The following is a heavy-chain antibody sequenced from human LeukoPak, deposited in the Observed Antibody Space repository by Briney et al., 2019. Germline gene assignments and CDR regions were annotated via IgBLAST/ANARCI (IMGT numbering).Heavy chain of an antibody. D-gene: IGHD3-22*01. CDR1: GFTFSSYW. CDR2: INSDGSST. Sequence: PGGSLRLSCAASGFTFSSYWMHWVRQAPGKGLVWVSRINSDGSSTSYADSVKGRFTISRDNAKNALYLQMSSLRAEDTALYYCVKGYYYDSSGYYYVDYYYGMDVWGQGTTVTVSS. J-gene: IGHJ6*02. V-gene: IGHV3-74*01. CDR3: VKGYYYDSSGYYYVDYYYGMDV.